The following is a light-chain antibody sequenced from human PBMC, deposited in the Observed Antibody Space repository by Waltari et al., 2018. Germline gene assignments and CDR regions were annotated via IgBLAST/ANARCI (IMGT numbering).Light chain of an antibody. CDR3: ISFTNTKTLV. CDR1: SSDAGGFNY. J-gene: IGLJ2*01. Sequence: QSALTQPASVSGSPGQSITISCTGTSSDAGGFNYVSWYQQHPGKAPTLIIYDVSNRPAGISPRFSGSKSGNTASLTISGLQAEDEADYYCISFTNTKTLVFGGGTKLTVL. CDR2: DVS. V-gene: IGLV2-14*01.